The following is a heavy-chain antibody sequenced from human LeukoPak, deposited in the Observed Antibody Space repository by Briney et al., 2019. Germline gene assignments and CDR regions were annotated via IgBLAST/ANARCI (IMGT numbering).Heavy chain of an antibody. D-gene: IGHD2-2*01. Sequence: GGSLRLSCAASGLIFSDYYMSWVRQAPGKGLEWLSYISSSSSTVYYADSVKGRFTISRDNAKDSLYLQMNSLRAEDTAVYYCAKGGDIVVVPASLDYWGQGTLVTVSS. V-gene: IGHV3-11*04. CDR1: GLIFSDYY. CDR2: ISSSSSTV. J-gene: IGHJ4*02. CDR3: AKGGDIVVVPASLDY.